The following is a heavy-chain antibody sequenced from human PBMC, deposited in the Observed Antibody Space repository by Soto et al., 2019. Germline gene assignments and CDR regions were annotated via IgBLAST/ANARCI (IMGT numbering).Heavy chain of an antibody. V-gene: IGHV1-46*04. CDR2: INPRDGYT. CDR1: GYTFTNYW. D-gene: IGHD1-26*01. CDR3: ARGGRHAYYRY. J-gene: IGHJ4*02. Sequence: QVQLVQSGAEVKEPGASVKVSCKASGYTFTNYWMHWVRQAPGQGLDWMGIINPRDGYTTYTQKLQGRITVTRDTSTSTVYMELSSLKSDDTAVYYCARGGRHAYYRYWGQGTLVTVSS.